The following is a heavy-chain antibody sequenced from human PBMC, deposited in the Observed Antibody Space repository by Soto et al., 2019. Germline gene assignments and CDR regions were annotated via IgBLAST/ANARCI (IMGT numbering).Heavy chain of an antibody. CDR3: ARLDEVLRFLVDT. Sequence: QLKLQEAGSGLVKPSETLSLTCGVSGDSVSTNRYSWGWIRQPPGKGLEWIGYSYHTGTTYYNPSLKTRVTIYVDRSKNNFSLNLTSMTAADTALYYCARLDEVLRFLVDTWGQGTLVTVSS. CDR2: SYHTGTT. CDR1: GDSVSTNRYS. V-gene: IGHV4-30-2*01. J-gene: IGHJ5*02. D-gene: IGHD3-3*01.